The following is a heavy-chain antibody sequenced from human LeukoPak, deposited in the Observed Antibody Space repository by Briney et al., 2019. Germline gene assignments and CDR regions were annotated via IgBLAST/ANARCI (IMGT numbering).Heavy chain of an antibody. V-gene: IGHV3-9*01. CDR1: GFTFDGFAFDDYG. Sequence: GGSLRLSCAASGFTFDGFAFDDYGMHWVRQAPGKGLEWVSGINWNSGSIGYADSVKGRFTISRDNAKNSLYLQMNSLRTEDTALYYCAKTGLGDDGLDAWGQGTMVTVSS. CDR2: INWNSGSI. D-gene: IGHD3-3*01. J-gene: IGHJ3*01. CDR3: AKTGLGDDGLDA.